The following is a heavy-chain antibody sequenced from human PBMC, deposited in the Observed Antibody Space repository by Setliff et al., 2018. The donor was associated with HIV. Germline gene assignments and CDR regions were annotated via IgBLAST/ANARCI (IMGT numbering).Heavy chain of an antibody. J-gene: IGHJ4*02. CDR2: INPNSGGT. CDR3: ARDSTQTYYDILTGYYTPSNDY. Sequence: ASVKVSCKASGYTFTGYYMHWVRQAPGQGLEWMEWINPNSGGTNYAQKFQGRVTMTRDTSISTAYMELSRLRSDDTAVYYCARDSTQTYYDILTGYYTPSNDYWGQGTLVTVS. V-gene: IGHV1-2*02. CDR1: GYTFTGYY. D-gene: IGHD3-9*01.